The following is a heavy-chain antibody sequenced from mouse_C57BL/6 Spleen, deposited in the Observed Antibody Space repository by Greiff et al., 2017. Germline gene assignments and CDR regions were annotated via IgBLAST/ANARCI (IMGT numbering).Heavy chain of an antibody. CDR1: GYAFTNYL. J-gene: IGHJ4*01. D-gene: IGHD2-4*01. CDR2: INPGSGGT. V-gene: IGHV1-54*01. CDR3: ARSYDYDDLYYYAMDY. Sequence: QVQLQQSGAELVRPGTSVKVSCKASGYAFTNYLIEWVKQRPGQGLEWIGVINPGSGGTNYNEKFKGKATLTADKSSSTAYMQLSSLTSEDSAVYFCARSYDYDDLYYYAMDYWGQGTSVTVSS.